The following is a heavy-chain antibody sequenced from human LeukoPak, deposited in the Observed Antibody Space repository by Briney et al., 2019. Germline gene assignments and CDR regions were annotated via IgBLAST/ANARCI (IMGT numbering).Heavy chain of an antibody. Sequence: GGSLRLSCAASGFTFRDVWMSWVRQAPGKGLEWVGRIKSKTDGGTTDYIAPVKGRFTISRDDSKNTLYLQMNSLKTEDTAVYYCTRGRRIQLWLLGLAYYYYYGMDVWGQGTTVTVSS. V-gene: IGHV3-15*01. CDR2: IKSKTDGGTT. J-gene: IGHJ6*02. CDR1: GFTFRDVW. D-gene: IGHD5-18*01. CDR3: TRGRRIQLWLLGLAYYYYYGMDV.